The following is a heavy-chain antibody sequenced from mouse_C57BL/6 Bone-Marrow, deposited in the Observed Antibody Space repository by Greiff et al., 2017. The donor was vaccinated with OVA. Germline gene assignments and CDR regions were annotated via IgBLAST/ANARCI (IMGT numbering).Heavy chain of an antibody. D-gene: IGHD2-3*01. CDR3: ARREDGYSVAY. V-gene: IGHV1-81*01. CDR1: GYTFTSYG. CDR2: IYPRSGNT. Sequence: QVQLQQSGAELARPGASVKLSCKASGYTFTSYGISWVKQRTGQGLEWIGEIYPRSGNTYYNEKFKGKATLTADKSSSTAYMELRSLTSEDSAVYFCARREDGYSVAYWGQGTLVTVSA. J-gene: IGHJ3*01.